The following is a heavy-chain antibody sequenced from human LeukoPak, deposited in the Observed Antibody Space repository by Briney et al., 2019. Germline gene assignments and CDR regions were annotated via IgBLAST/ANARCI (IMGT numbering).Heavy chain of an antibody. V-gene: IGHV3-23*01. CDR3: AKELLDFTDYYMDV. CDR1: GFSFSDYV. CDR2: ISASGGAT. D-gene: IGHD3-10*01. J-gene: IGHJ6*03. Sequence: PGESLRLSCTASGFSFSDYVMTWVRQAPGKGLEWVSGISASGGATYYADSVKGRFTISRDNSKNTLYLQMNSLRAEDTAIYYCAKELLDFTDYYMDVWGKGTTVTVSS.